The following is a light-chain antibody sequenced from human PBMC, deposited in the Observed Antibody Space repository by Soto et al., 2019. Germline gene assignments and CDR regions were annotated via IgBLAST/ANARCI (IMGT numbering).Light chain of an antibody. CDR3: QQYGGSPWT. Sequence: EIVLTQSPGTVSLSPGERSTLSCRASQSVSSSYLAWYQQKPGQAPRLLIYAASSRAAGFPDRFSGSGSETDFTLTISRLEPEDFAVYYCQQYGGSPWTFGQGTKVE. CDR1: QSVSSSY. CDR2: AAS. J-gene: IGKJ1*01. V-gene: IGKV3-20*01.